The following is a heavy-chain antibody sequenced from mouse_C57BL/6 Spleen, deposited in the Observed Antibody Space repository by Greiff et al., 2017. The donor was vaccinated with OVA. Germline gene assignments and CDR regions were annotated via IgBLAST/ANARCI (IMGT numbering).Heavy chain of an antibody. J-gene: IGHJ1*03. Sequence: EVMLVESGGGLVQPGGSMKLSCAASGFTFSDAWMDWVRQSPEKGLEWVAEIRNKANNHATYYAESVKGRFTISRDDSKSSVYLQMNSLRAEDTGIYYCTRAGPYWYFDVWGTGTTVTVSS. CDR1: GFTFSDAW. V-gene: IGHV6-6*01. CDR3: TRAGPYWYFDV. CDR2: IRNKANNHAT.